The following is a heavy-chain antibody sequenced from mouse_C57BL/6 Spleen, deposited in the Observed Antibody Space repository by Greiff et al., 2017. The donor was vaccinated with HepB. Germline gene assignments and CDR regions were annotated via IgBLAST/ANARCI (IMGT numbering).Heavy chain of an antibody. J-gene: IGHJ2*01. V-gene: IGHV1-80*01. CDR2: IYPGDGDT. CDR1: GYAFSSYW. Sequence: QVQLQQSGAELVKPGASVKISCKASGYAFSSYWMNWVKQRPGKGLEWIGQIYPGDGDTNYNGKFKGKATLTADTSSSTAYMQLSSLTSEDSAVYFCARVTTGVATGDYWGQGTTLTVSS. CDR3: ARVTTGVATGDY. D-gene: IGHD1-1*01.